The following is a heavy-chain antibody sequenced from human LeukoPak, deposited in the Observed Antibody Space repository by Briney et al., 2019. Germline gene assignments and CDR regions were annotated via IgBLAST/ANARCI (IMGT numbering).Heavy chain of an antibody. CDR2: FDPEDGET. D-gene: IGHD5-18*01. Sequence: ASVKVSCKASGYTFTGYYMHWVRQAPGKGLEWMGGFDPEDGETFYAQKFQGRVTMTEDTSTDTAYMELSSLRSEDTAVYYCARGMSDTAMVILFDHGPYYFDYWGQGTLVTVSS. J-gene: IGHJ4*02. CDR3: ARGMSDTAMVILFDHGPYYFDY. CDR1: GYTFTGYY. V-gene: IGHV1-24*01.